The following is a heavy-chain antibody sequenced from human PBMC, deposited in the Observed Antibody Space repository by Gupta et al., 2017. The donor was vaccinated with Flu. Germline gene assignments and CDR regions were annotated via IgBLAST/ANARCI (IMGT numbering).Heavy chain of an antibody. CDR2: IYTSGST. CDR3: ARESRYYSNYETPFDY. D-gene: IGHD4-4*01. CDR1: GGSISSYY. J-gene: IGHJ4*02. Sequence: QVQLQESGPGLVKPSETLSLTCTVSGGSISSYYWSWIRQPAGKGLEWIGRIYTSGSTNYNPSLKSRVTMSVDTSKNQFSLKLSSVTAADTAVYYCARESRYYSNYETPFDYWGQGTLVTVSS. V-gene: IGHV4-4*07.